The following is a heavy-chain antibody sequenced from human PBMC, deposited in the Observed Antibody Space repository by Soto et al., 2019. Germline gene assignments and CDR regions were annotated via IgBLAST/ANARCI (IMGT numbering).Heavy chain of an antibody. J-gene: IGHJ4*02. D-gene: IGHD2-15*01. CDR2: LTRTGTT. CDR3: AKRATTVPTPGNYFDC. V-gene: IGHV3-23*01. CDR1: GFSFSDYS. Sequence: EVQLLESGGGLVHPGGSLRLSCVASGFSFSDYSMTWVRQGPGRGLEGVAPLTRTGTTFYADSVKGRFTISRDNSRNTLALQMYSLRAEDTARYYCAKRATTVPTPGNYFDCWGQGTLVTVSS.